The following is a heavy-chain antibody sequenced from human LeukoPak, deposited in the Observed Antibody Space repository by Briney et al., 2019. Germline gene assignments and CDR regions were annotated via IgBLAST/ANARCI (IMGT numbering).Heavy chain of an antibody. J-gene: IGHJ4*02. CDR3: ARGRGGLRFLDY. CDR1: GGSISSGSYY. D-gene: IGHD3-3*01. V-gene: IGHV4-61*02. Sequence: SETLSLTCTASGGSISSGSYYWSWIRQPAGKGLEWIGRIYTSGSTNYNPSLKSRVTISVDTSKNQFSLKLSSVTAADTAVYYCARGRGGLRFLDYWGQGTLVTVSS. CDR2: IYTSGST.